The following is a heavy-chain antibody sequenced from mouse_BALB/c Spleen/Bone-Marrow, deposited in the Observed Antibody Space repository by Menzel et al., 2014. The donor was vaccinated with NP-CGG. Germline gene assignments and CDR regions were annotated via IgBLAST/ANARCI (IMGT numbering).Heavy chain of an antibody. CDR1: GYTFTSYN. CDR3: AREDYGSGFAY. CDR2: IDPYNGGT. V-gene: IGHV1S135*01. D-gene: IGHD1-1*01. J-gene: IGHJ3*01. Sequence: EVQLQQSGPELVKPGASVKVSCKASGYTFTSYNMYWVKQSHGKSLEWIGHIDPYNGGTSYNQKFKGKATLTVDKSSSTAYMHLNSLTSGDSAAYYCAREDYGSGFAYWGQGTLVTVSA.